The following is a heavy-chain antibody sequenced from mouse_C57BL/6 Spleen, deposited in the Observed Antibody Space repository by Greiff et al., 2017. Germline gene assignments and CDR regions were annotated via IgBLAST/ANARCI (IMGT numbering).Heavy chain of an antibody. CDR1: GFTFSSYA. V-gene: IGHV5-4*01. D-gene: IGHD2-3*01. CDR3: ARGGAYDGYYVGRFAY. CDR2: ISDGGSYT. J-gene: IGHJ3*01. Sequence: EVQLQESGGGLVKPGGSLKLSCAASGFTFSSYAMSWVRQTPEKRLEWVATISDGGSYTYYPDNVKGRFTISRDNAKNNLYLQMSHLKSEDTAMYYCARGGAYDGYYVGRFAYWGQGTLVTVSA.